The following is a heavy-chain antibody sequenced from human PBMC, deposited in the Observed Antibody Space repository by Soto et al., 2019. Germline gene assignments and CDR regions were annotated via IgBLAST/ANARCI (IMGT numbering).Heavy chain of an antibody. Sequence: ASVKVSCKASGYTFASYAISWMRQAPGQGLEWMGWISAYNGNTNYAQKLQGRVTMTTDTSTSTAYMELSSLRSEDTAVYYCARVSSGWYPNWFDPWGQGTLVTVSS. CDR2: ISAYNGNT. CDR1: GYTFASYA. CDR3: ARVSSGWYPNWFDP. V-gene: IGHV1-18*01. D-gene: IGHD6-19*01. J-gene: IGHJ5*02.